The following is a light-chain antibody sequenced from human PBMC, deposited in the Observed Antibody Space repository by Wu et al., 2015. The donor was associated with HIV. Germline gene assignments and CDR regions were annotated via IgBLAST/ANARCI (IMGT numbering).Light chain of an antibody. CDR2: AAS. V-gene: IGKV1-9*01. CDR3: QQLNSYPLT. Sequence: IQLTQSPSFLSASVGDRVTITCRASQGISHFLGWYQQKPGKAPKLLIYAASTLQSGVPSRFSGSGSGTEFTLTISSLQPDDFATYYCQQLNSYPLTFGGGTKVDIK. CDR1: QGISHF. J-gene: IGKJ4*01.